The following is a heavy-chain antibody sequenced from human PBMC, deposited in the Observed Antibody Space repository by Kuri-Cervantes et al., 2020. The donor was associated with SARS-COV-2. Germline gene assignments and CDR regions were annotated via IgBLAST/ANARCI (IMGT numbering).Heavy chain of an antibody. D-gene: IGHD4-11*01. CDR2: IYYTGKS. CDR1: GGSISSGGYS. Sequence: SETLSLTCAVSGGSISSGGYSWSWIRQSPGRGLEWIGYIYYTGKSNYNPSLESRVSMSLAASESRFSLTLTSVTAADTAMYYCASGNDFSLDYWGQGILVTVSS. V-gene: IGHV4-61*03. CDR3: ASGNDFSLDY. J-gene: IGHJ4*02.